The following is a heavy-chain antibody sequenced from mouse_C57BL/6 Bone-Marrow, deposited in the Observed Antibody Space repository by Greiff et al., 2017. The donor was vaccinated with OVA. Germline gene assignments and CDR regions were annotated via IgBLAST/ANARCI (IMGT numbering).Heavy chain of an antibody. V-gene: IGHV1-5*01. Sequence: QSGTVLARPGASVKMSCKTSGYTFTSYWMHWVKQRPGQGLEWIGAIYPGNSDTSYNQKFKGKAKLTAVTSASTAYMELSSLTNEDSAVYYCTRCPHWAYAMDYWGQGTSVTVSS. J-gene: IGHJ4*01. D-gene: IGHD4-1*01. CDR3: TRCPHWAYAMDY. CDR2: IYPGNSDT. CDR1: GYTFTSYW.